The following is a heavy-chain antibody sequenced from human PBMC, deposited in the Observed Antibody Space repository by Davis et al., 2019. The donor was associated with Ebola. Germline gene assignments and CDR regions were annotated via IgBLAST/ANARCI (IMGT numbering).Heavy chain of an antibody. V-gene: IGHV3-33*08. CDR1: GFTFSSYS. D-gene: IGHD6-19*01. Sequence: GGSLRLSCAASGFTFSSYSMNWVRQAPGKGLEWVAVIWYDGSNKYYADSVKGRFTISRDNAKNSLYLQMNSLRAEDTAVYYCARVGSGWYAGGNYFDYWGQGTLVTVSS. CDR2: IWYDGSNK. CDR3: ARVGSGWYAGGNYFDY. J-gene: IGHJ4*02.